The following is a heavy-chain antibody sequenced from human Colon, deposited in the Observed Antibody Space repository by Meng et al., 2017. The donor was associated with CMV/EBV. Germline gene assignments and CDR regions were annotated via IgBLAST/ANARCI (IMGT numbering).Heavy chain of an antibody. CDR2: IYYTGGT. D-gene: IGHD6-13*01. J-gene: IGHJ4*02. Sequence: RQEPGPRLVRPSETSSPPCSVSAGSTSSPGDYWAWLRQPPGKGLEWIGSIYYTGGTFYSPSLKSRVTISIDTSKNHFSLKLNSVTAADTAMYYCTRETGGSSLAYWGQGILVTVSS. CDR1: AGSTSSPGDY. V-gene: IGHV4-39*02. CDR3: TRETGGSSLAY.